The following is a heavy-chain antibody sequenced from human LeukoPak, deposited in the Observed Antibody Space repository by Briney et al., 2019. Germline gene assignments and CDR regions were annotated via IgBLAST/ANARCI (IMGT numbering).Heavy chain of an antibody. CDR2: IYPGDSDT. V-gene: IGHV5-51*01. Sequence: GESLKISCKGSGYSFTGYWIGWVRQMPGKGLEWMGIIYPGDSDTRYSPSFQGQVTISADKSISTAYLQWSSLKASDTAMYYCATTTTVVTQYDAFDIWGQGTMVTVSS. J-gene: IGHJ3*02. CDR1: GYSFTGYW. CDR3: ATTTTVVTQYDAFDI. D-gene: IGHD4-23*01.